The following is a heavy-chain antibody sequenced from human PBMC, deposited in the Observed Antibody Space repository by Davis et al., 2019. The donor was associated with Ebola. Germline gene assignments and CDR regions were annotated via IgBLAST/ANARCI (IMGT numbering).Heavy chain of an antibody. D-gene: IGHD1-26*01. CDR1: GGSISSSSYY. CDR2: MYYSGST. Sequence: MPSETLSLTCTVSGGSISSSSYYWGWIRQPPGKGLEWIGSMYYSGSTYYNPSLKSRVTISVDTSKNQFSLKLSSVTAADMAVYYCARLEAAGTLDYWGQGTLVTVSS. V-gene: IGHV4-39*01. CDR3: ARLEAAGTLDY. J-gene: IGHJ4*02.